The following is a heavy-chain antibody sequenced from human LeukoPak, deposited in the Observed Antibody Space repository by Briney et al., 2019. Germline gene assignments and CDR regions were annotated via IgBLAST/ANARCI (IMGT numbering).Heavy chain of an antibody. CDR1: GFTFSSYG. J-gene: IGHJ4*02. D-gene: IGHD1-26*01. Sequence: GGSLRLSCAASGFTFSSYGMHWVRQAPGKGLEWVAFIRHDESKTYFGDSVKGRFTISRDNSKNTLYLQMNSLRAEDTAIYYCVKSHIPNRYSGTYYCDFWGQGTLVTVSS. CDR2: IRHDESKT. CDR3: VKSHIPNRYSGTYYCDF. V-gene: IGHV3-30*02.